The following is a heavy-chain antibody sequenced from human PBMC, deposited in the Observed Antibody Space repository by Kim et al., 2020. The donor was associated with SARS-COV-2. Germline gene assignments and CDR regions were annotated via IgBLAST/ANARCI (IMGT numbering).Heavy chain of an antibody. V-gene: IGHV7-4-1*02. J-gene: IGHJ5*02. CDR1: GYTFTSYA. CDR3: ARVGFFGSGSYSPRSDS. CDR2: INTNTGNP. D-gene: IGHD3-10*01. Sequence: ASVKVSCKASGYTFTSYAMNWVRQAPGQGLEWMGWINTNTGNPTYAQGFTGRFVFSLDTSVSTAYLQISSLKAEDTAVYYCARVGFFGSGSYSPRSDSWGQGTLGTGSS.